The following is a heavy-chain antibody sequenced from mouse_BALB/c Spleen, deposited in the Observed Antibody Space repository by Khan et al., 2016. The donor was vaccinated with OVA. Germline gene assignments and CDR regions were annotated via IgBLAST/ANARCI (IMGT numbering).Heavy chain of an antibody. J-gene: IGHJ3*01. V-gene: IGHV2-2*02. Sequence: QVQLKQSGPGLVQPSQSLSITCTVSGFSLTNYSVHWVRQSPGKGLEWLGVIWSAGSTDYNAAFISRMTLRKDNSRRQVFFKMNSLQHNDTAIYYCARRGYDYGRGALFAYWGQGTLVTVSA. CDR3: ARRGYDYGRGALFAY. D-gene: IGHD2-4*01. CDR2: IWSAGST. CDR1: GFSLTNYS.